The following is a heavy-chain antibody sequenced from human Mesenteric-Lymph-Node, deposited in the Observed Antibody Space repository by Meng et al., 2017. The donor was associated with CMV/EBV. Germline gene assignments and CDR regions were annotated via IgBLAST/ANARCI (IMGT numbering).Heavy chain of an antibody. D-gene: IGHD2-15*01. CDR3: AKWTICTGGRCYGDFDY. J-gene: IGHJ4*02. Sequence: GGSLRLSCAASGFTFSNYAMSWVRQVPGSGLEWVSIIIGSGGATYYADSVKGRFTISRDNSKNTLYLQMNSLRAEDTAVYYCAKWTICTGGRCYGDFDYWGQGTLVTVSS. V-gene: IGHV3-23*01. CDR2: IIGSGGAT. CDR1: GFTFSNYA.